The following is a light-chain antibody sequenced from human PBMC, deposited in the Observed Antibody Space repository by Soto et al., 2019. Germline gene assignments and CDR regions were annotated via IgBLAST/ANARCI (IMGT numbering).Light chain of an antibody. CDR3: CSYAGPSTI. CDR2: EGT. J-gene: IGLJ2*01. Sequence: QSVLTQPASVSGSPGQSITISCTGTRSDIGSYKFVSWFQQHPGKVPKLIIYEGTERPSGVSNRFSASKSGNTASLTISGLQPEDEAYYYCCSYAGPSTIFGGGTKLTVL. V-gene: IGLV2-23*01. CDR1: RSDIGSYKF.